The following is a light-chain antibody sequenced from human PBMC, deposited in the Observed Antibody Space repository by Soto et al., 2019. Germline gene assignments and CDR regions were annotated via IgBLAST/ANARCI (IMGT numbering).Light chain of an antibody. CDR3: MQGTHWPPYT. Sequence: DVVMTQSPLSLPVTLGQPASISCRSSHSLVYSDGIAYLNWFQQRPGQSPRRLIYKVSYRDSGVPDRFSGRGSGTDFTLRISGVEAEDVGVYYCMQGTHWPPYTCGQGTKLEIK. CDR1: HSLVYSDGIAY. V-gene: IGKV2-30*01. CDR2: KVS. J-gene: IGKJ2*01.